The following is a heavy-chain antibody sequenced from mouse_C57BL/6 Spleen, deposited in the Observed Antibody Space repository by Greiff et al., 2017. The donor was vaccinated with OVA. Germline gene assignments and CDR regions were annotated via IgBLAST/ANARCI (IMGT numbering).Heavy chain of an antibody. CDR2: INPNNGGT. CDR1: GYTFTDYY. Sequence: EVQLQQSGPELVKPGASVKISCKASGYTFTDYYMNWVKQSHGKSLEWIGAINPNNGGTSYNQQFTGKATLTVDKSASTADMELRSLTSEDTAVYYCARSDGYYLSLYYFDYGGQGTTLTVSS. V-gene: IGHV1-26*01. J-gene: IGHJ2*01. CDR3: ARSDGYYLSLYYFDY. D-gene: IGHD2-3*01.